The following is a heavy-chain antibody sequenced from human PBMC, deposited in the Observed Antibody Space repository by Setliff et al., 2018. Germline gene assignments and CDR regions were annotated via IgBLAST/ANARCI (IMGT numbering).Heavy chain of an antibody. V-gene: IGHV4-38-2*02. D-gene: IGHD3-22*01. Sequence: PSETLSLTCAVSGYSISNGFYWGWIRQSPVKGLEWIGSLFDGGSAYYSPSLKSRASISLDASKNQFALKLTSATAADTAVYYCARDPHYDPTYSLPGLAFDFWGQGIMVTVSS. CDR1: GYSISNGFY. CDR2: LFDGGSA. J-gene: IGHJ3*01. CDR3: ARDPHYDPTYSLPGLAFDF.